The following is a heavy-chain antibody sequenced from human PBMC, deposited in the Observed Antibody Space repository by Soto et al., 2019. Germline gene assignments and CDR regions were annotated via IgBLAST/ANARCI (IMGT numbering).Heavy chain of an antibody. CDR2: TLYRSKWHE. CDR1: GDNVSSNIGA. V-gene: IGHV6-1*01. D-gene: IGHD2-2*01. J-gene: IGHJ4*02. CDR3: ASEKRTLPGSRGYFDY. Sequence: SQSLSLTCAISGDNVSSNIGALSCIRQSPSRGLEWLGRTLYRSKWHEDYAISMQGRIIINADTSKNQFSLQLNSVTPEDTAVYFCASEKRTLPGSRGYFDYWGQGTLVTVSS.